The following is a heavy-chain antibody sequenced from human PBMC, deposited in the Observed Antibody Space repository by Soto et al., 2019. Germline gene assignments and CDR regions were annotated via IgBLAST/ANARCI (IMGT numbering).Heavy chain of an antibody. V-gene: IGHV1-69*01. CDR3: ATSPHFGYSYQGYFDY. CDR1: GGTFSSYA. D-gene: IGHD5-18*01. CDR2: IIPIFGTA. Sequence: QVQLVQSGAEVKKPGSSVKVSCKASGGTFSSYAISWVRQAPGQGLEWMGGIIPIFGTANYAQKFQGRVTSTADESTSTAYMELSSLRSEDTAVYYCATSPHFGYSYQGYFDYWGQGTLVTVSS. J-gene: IGHJ4*02.